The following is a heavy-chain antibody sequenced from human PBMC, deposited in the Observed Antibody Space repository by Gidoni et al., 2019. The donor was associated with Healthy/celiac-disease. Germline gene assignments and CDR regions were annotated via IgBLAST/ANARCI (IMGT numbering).Heavy chain of an antibody. D-gene: IGHD1-26*01. V-gene: IGHV3-23*01. J-gene: IGHJ4*02. CDR2: ISGSCGRT. Sequence: EVQLLESGGCLVQPGGSLRLSCSASGFTFSSYAMIWVSQAPGKGLEWVSAISGSCGRTYYADSVKGRFTISRDNSKNTRYLQMNSLRAEDTAVYYCASRPLGALGDYWGQGTLVTVSS. CDR3: ASRPLGALGDY. CDR1: GFTFSSYA.